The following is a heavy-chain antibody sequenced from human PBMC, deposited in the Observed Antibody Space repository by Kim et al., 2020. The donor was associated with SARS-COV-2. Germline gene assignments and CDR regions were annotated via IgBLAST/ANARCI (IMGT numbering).Heavy chain of an antibody. CDR3: ARSYSSSWYFAY. CDR1: GFTFSSYG. J-gene: IGHJ4*02. V-gene: IGHV3-33*01. Sequence: GGSLRLSCAASGFTFSSYGMHWVRQAPGKGLEWVAVIWYDGSNKYYADSVKGRFTISRDNSKNTLYLQMNSLRAEDTAVYYCARSYSSSWYFAYWGQGTLVTVSS. CDR2: IWYDGSNK. D-gene: IGHD6-13*01.